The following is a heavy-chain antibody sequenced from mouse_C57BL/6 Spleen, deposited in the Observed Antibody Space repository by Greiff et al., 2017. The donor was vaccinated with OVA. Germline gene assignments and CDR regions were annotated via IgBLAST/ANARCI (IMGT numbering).Heavy chain of an antibody. J-gene: IGHJ2*01. CDR2: IYPGSGST. D-gene: IGHD1-1*01. Sequence: VQLQQPGAELVKPGASVKMSCKASGYTFTSYWITWVKQRPGQGLEWIGDIYPGSGSTNYNEKFKSKATLTVDTSSSTAYMQLSSLTSEDSAVYYCARSIYYYCSSYFDYWGQGTTLTVSS. CDR1: GYTFTSYW. V-gene: IGHV1-55*01. CDR3: ARSIYYYCSSYFDY.